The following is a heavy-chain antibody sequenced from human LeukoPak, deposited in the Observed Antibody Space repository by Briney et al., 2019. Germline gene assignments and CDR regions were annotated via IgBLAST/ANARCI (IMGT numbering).Heavy chain of an antibody. CDR1: GDSVSSNSAS. J-gene: IGHJ4*02. D-gene: IGHD3-22*01. Sequence: SQTLSLTCAISGDSVSSNSASWNWFRQSPSRGLEWLGRTFYTSKWNNDYAVSVKSRITINPDTSKNHFSLQLNSVIPEDTAVYYCARRRYYDYTGFFDYWGQGTLVTVSS. V-gene: IGHV6-1*01. CDR2: TFYTSKWNN. CDR3: ARRRYYDYTGFFDY.